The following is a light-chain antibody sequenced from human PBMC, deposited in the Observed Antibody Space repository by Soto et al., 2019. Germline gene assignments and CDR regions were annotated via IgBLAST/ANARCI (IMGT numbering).Light chain of an antibody. CDR2: EVS. Sequence: QSALTQPASVSASPGQSITISCTGTSSDIGGYIYVSWYQQHPGKAPKLMIFEVSNRPSGVSNRFSGSKSDSTASLTIAGLQAEDEADYYCSSYTSSTTLLFGGGTKLTVL. CDR1: SSDIGGYIY. V-gene: IGLV2-14*01. J-gene: IGLJ2*01. CDR3: SSYTSSTTLL.